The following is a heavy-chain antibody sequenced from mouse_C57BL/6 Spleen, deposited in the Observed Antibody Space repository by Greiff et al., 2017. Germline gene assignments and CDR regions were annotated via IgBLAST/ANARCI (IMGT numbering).Heavy chain of an antibody. D-gene: IGHD2-10*02. Sequence: VQLQQPGAELVKPGASVTMSCKASGYTFTSYWITWVKQRPGQGLEWIGEIYPGSGSTNYNEKFKSKATLTVDTSSSPAYMQLSSLTSEDSAVYSCAKWEYVTGFAYWGQGTLVTVSA. V-gene: IGHV1-55*01. J-gene: IGHJ3*01. CDR2: IYPGSGST. CDR1: GYTFTSYW. CDR3: AKWEYVTGFAY.